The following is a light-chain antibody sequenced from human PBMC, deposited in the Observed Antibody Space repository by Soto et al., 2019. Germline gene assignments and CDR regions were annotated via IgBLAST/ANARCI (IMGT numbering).Light chain of an antibody. CDR2: GAS. V-gene: IGKV3-15*01. CDR1: EXAXSX. Sequence: EIVMTQSPATVSVSXGXXXXLXXXASEXAXSXLAWYQQKPGQAPRLLIYGASTRATGIPARFSGSGSGTEFTLTISSLQSEDFAVYYCQQFQKWPLTFGGGTKVEIK. CDR3: QQFQKWPLT. J-gene: IGKJ4*01.